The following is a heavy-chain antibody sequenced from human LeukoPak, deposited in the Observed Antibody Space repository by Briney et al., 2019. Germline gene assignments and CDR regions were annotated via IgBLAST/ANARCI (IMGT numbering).Heavy chain of an antibody. V-gene: IGHV3-15*01. CDR1: GFTFSNAW. Sequence: GGSLRLSCAASGFTFSNAWMSWVRQAPGKGLEGVGRIKSKTDGGTTDYAAPVKGRFTISRDDSKNTLYLQMNSLKTEDTAVYYCTTEWFGELLSNYWGQGTLVTVSS. CDR3: TTEWFGELLSNY. J-gene: IGHJ4*02. D-gene: IGHD3-10*01. CDR2: IKSKTDGGTT.